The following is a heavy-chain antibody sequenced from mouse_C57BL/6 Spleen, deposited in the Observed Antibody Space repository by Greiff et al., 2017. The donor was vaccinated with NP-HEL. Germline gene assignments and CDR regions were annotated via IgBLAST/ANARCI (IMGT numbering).Heavy chain of an antibody. Sequence: EVKLQQSGAELVRPGASVKLSCTASGFNIKDYYMHWVKQRPEQGLEWIGRIDPEDGDTEYAPKFQGKATMTADTSSNTAYLQLSSLTSEDTAVYYCRTSMITTLFDYWGQGTTLTVSS. CDR3: RTSMITTLFDY. J-gene: IGHJ2*01. CDR1: GFNIKDYY. CDR2: IDPEDGDT. V-gene: IGHV14-1*01. D-gene: IGHD2-4*01.